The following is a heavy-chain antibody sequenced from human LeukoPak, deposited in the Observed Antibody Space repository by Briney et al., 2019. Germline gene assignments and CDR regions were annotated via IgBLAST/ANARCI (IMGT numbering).Heavy chain of an antibody. CDR2: IYTSGST. CDR1: GGSISSYY. CDR3: ARVNSLGPTVSLYYYYYYYMDV. D-gene: IGHD4-17*01. V-gene: IGHV4-4*07. Sequence: SETLSLTCTVSGGSISSYYRSWIRQPAGKGLEWIGRIYTSGSTNYNPSLKSRVTMSVDTSKNQFSLKLSSVTAADTAVYYCARVNSLGPTVSLYYYYYYYMDVWGKGTTVTVSS. J-gene: IGHJ6*03.